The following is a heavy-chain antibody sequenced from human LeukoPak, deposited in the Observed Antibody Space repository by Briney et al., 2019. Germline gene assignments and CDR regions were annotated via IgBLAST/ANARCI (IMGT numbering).Heavy chain of an antibody. Sequence: SVKVSCKASGGTFSSYAISWVRQAPGQGLEWMGGIIPIFGTANYAQKFQGRVTITADESTSTAYMELSSLRSEDTAVYYCARLIAAAGTKDYWGQGTLVTVSS. J-gene: IGHJ4*02. V-gene: IGHV1-69*13. CDR3: ARLIAAAGTKDY. D-gene: IGHD6-13*01. CDR1: GGTFSSYA. CDR2: IIPIFGTA.